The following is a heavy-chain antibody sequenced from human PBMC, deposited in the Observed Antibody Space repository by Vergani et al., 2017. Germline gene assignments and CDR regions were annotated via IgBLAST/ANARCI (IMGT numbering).Heavy chain of an antibody. V-gene: IGHV3-21*01. CDR2: ISSSSSYI. D-gene: IGHD6-13*01. Sequence: VQLVESGGGLVKPGGSLRLSCVASGFTFSSYSMNWVRQAPGKGLEWVSSISSSSSYIYYADSVKGRFTISRDKAKNSLYLQMNSRRAEDTAVYYCARGTGVESSSWYAGPLEFYYWGQGTLVTVSS. CDR1: GFTFSSYS. J-gene: IGHJ4*02. CDR3: ARGTGVESSSWYAGPLEFYY.